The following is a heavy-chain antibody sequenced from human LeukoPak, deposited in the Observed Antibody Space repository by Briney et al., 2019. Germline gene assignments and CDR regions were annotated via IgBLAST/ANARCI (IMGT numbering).Heavy chain of an antibody. D-gene: IGHD1-14*01. Sequence: SQTLSLTCAVSGASISSHDYYWSWIRHRPGKGLEWVGYIHHSGLTYFNPSLQSRISLSMDTSNNQVSLKLNSVTAADTAVYYCATKPDTLYYFDYWGQGTLVTVSS. CDR2: IHHSGLT. CDR3: ATKPDTLYYFDY. CDR1: GASISSHDYY. V-gene: IGHV4-31*11. J-gene: IGHJ4*02.